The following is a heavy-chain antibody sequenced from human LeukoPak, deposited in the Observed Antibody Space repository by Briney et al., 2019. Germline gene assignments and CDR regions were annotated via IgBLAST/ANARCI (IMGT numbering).Heavy chain of an antibody. CDR2: FYASGTT. CDR3: AKDSSTWGNLAGHFDS. V-gene: IGHV4-4*07. J-gene: IGHJ4*02. CDR1: GGSIVSHY. Sequence: PSETLSLICAVSGGSIVSHYGNWIRQPAGRGLEWIGRFYASGTTNTSPSLKSRVTMSVDTSKNQFSLKLSSVTAADTAVYYCAKDSSTWGNLAGHFDSWGQGTLVTVSS. D-gene: IGHD6-13*01.